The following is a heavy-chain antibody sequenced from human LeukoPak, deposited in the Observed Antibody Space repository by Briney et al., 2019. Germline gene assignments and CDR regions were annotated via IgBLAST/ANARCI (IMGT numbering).Heavy chain of an antibody. D-gene: IGHD2-2*02. V-gene: IGHV4-39*07. CDR3: ARDIYGWFDP. CDR1: GGSISSSSYY. CDR2: IYYSGST. J-gene: IGHJ5*02. Sequence: SETLSLTCTVSGGSISSSSYYWGWIRQPPGKGLEWIGSIYYSGSTYHNPSLKSRVTISVDTSKNQFSLKLSSVTAADTAVYYCARDIYGWFDPWGQGTLVTVSS.